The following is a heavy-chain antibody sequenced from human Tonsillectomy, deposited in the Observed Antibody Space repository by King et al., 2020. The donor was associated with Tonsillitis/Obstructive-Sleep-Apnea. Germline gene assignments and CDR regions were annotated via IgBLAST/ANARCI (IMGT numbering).Heavy chain of an antibody. CDR3: ARQGAYCSSSSCHTDAFDI. D-gene: IGHD2-2*02. CDR1: GYSFTSYW. V-gene: IGHV5-51*01. CDR2: IYPGDSDT. Sequence: VQLVESGAEVKKPGESLKISCKGSGYSFTSYWIGWVRQMPGKGLEWMGIIYPGDSDTRYSPSFQGQVTISADKSISTAYLQWSSLKASDTAMYYCARQGAYCSSSSCHTDAFDIWGQGTMVTVSS. J-gene: IGHJ3*02.